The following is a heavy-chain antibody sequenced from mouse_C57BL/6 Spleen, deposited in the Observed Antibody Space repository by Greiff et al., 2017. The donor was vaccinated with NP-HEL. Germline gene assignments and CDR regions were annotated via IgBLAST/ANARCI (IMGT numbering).Heavy chain of an antibody. CDR1: GYTFTSYW. J-gene: IGHJ3*01. CDR2: IHPSDSDT. V-gene: IGHV1-74*01. Sequence: QVQLQKPGAELVKPGASVKVSCKASGYTFTSYWMHWVKQRPGQGLEWIGRIHPSDSDTNYNQKFKGKATLTVDKSSSTAYMQLSSLTSEDSAVYYCAIGHYYDYDVWFAYWGQGTLVTVSA. D-gene: IGHD2-4*01. CDR3: AIGHYYDYDVWFAY.